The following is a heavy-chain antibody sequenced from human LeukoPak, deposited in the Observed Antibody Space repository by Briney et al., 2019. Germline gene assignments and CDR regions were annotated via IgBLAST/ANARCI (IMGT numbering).Heavy chain of an antibody. V-gene: IGHV3-74*01. CDR1: GFTFSPVW. CDR3: ATDDKYAPSS. J-gene: IGHJ5*02. Sequence: KTGGSLRLSCAASGFTFSPVWMHWVRQAPGKGLMWVSHIINDGSYTSYADSVKGRFTISRDNAKNTVCLQMDSLRAEDTAVYYCATDDKYAPSSWGQGTLVTVS. CDR2: IINDGSYT. D-gene: IGHD2-2*01.